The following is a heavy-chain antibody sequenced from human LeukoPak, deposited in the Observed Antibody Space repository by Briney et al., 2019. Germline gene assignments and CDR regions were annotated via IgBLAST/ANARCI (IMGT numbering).Heavy chain of an antibody. V-gene: IGHV1-2*02. CDR1: GYTFTDYY. CDR3: ARGDYYGSPKVVAA. D-gene: IGHD3-10*01. Sequence: GASVKVSCKASGYTFTDYYINWVRQAPGQGLEWIGWINPNSGDTNYAQKFQDRVTMTRDTSICTAYIELNFLRSDDTAVFYCARGDYYGSPKVVAAWGQGTLVTVSS. CDR2: INPNSGDT. J-gene: IGHJ5*02.